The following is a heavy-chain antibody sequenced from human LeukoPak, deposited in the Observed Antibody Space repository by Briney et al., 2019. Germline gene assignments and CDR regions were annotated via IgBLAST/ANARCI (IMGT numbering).Heavy chain of an antibody. Sequence: PGGSLRLSCAASGFTFSSYAMNWVRQAPGMGLEWVSAISGSGGSTYYADSVKGRFTFSRDNSKNTLYLQMNSLRAEDTAVYYCAKSGYNRFDYWGQGTLVTVSS. CDR2: ISGSGGST. V-gene: IGHV3-23*01. CDR1: GFTFSSYA. D-gene: IGHD5-24*01. CDR3: AKSGYNRFDY. J-gene: IGHJ4*02.